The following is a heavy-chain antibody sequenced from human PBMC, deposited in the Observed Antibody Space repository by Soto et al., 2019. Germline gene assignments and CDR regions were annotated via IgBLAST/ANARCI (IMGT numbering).Heavy chain of an antibody. Sequence: QVQLVESGGGVVQPGRSLRLSCAASGFTFSSYGMHWVRQAPGKGLEWVAVISYDGSDKYYADSVKGRFTISRDNSNNTRYLQMDSLRAEDTAGYYCAKGVVVATTYLQHWGQGTLVTVSS. CDR1: GFTFSSYG. D-gene: IGHD2-15*01. CDR2: ISYDGSDK. CDR3: AKGVVVATTYLQH. V-gene: IGHV3-30*18. J-gene: IGHJ1*01.